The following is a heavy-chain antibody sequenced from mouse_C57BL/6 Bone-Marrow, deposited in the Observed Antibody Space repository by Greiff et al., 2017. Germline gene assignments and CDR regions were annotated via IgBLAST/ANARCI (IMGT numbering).Heavy chain of an antibody. Sequence: VQLQQSVAELVRPGASVKLSCTASGFTIKNNYMHWVKQRPEQGLEWIGWIDPANGNTKYAPKFQGKATITADTSSNTAYLQLSSLTSEDAAIWYSARYDYNPYAMDYWGQGTSVTVSS. CDR1: GFTIKNNY. D-gene: IGHD2-4*01. J-gene: IGHJ4*01. V-gene: IGHV14-3*01. CDR2: IDPANGNT. CDR3: ARYDYNPYAMDY.